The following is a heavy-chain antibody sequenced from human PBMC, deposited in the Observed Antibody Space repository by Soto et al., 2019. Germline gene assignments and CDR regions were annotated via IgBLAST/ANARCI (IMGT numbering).Heavy chain of an antibody. CDR2: ISGSGGST. D-gene: IGHD3-3*01. CDR1: GFTFSSYA. J-gene: IGHJ6*02. CDR3: GVAYYYYYGMDV. Sequence: EVQLLESGGGLVQPGGSLRLSCAASGFTFSSYAMSWVRQAPGKGLEWVSAISGSGGSTYYADSVKGRFTNSRDNSKNTLYLQMNSLRAEDTAVYYCGVAYYYYYGMDVWGQGTTVTVSS. V-gene: IGHV3-23*01.